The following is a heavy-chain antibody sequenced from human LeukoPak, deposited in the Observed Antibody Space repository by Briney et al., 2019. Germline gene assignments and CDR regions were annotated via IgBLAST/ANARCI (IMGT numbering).Heavy chain of an antibody. CDR3: ARGNILLWFGEFAGRNWFDP. Sequence: PSETLSLTCAVYGGSFSGYYWSWIRQPPGKGLEWIGEINHSGSTNYNPSLKSRVTISVDTSKNQFCLKLSSVTAADTAVYYCARGNILLWFGEFAGRNWFDPWGQGTLVTVSS. CDR2: INHSGST. J-gene: IGHJ5*02. V-gene: IGHV4-34*01. D-gene: IGHD3-10*01. CDR1: GGSFSGYY.